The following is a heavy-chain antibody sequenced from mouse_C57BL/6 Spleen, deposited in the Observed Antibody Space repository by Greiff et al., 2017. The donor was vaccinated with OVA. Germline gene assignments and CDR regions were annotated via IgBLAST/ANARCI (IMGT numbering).Heavy chain of an antibody. Sequence: EVKVVESGGDLVKPGGSLKLSCAASGFTFSSYGMSWVRQTPDKRLEWVATISSGGSYTYYPDSVKGRFTISRDNAKNTLYLQMRSLKSEDTAMYYCARRGITTVDPLYFDYWGQGTTLTVSS. D-gene: IGHD1-1*01. CDR1: GFTFSSYG. V-gene: IGHV5-6*02. CDR3: ARRGITTVDPLYFDY. J-gene: IGHJ2*01. CDR2: ISSGGSYT.